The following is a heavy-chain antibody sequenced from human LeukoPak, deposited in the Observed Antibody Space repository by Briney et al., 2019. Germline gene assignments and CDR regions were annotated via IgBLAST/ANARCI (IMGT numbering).Heavy chain of an antibody. D-gene: IGHD2-15*01. J-gene: IGHJ5*02. CDR2: INPNSGNT. V-gene: IGHV1-2*02. CDR1: GYTFSGYY. Sequence: GASLKVSCKASGYTFSGYYKHWVRQAPGQGIEWMGWINPNSGNTNYAQKFQGRVTMTRDTSISTAYMELSRLRSDDTAVYYCATCSGGSCYYNWFDPWGQGTLVTVSS. CDR3: ATCSGGSCYYNWFDP.